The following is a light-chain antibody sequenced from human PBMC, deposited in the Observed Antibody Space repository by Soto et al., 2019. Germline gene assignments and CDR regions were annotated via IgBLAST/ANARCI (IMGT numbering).Light chain of an antibody. CDR3: SSYTSSSTLYV. CDR2: DVS. Sequence: QSALTQPASVSGSPGQSITISCTGTSSDVGGYNYVSWYQQHPGKAPKLMIYDVSNRPSGVSNRFSGSKSGNTASLTISGLQAEDDGDYYCSSYTSSSTLYVFGTGTKVTVL. CDR1: SSDVGGYNY. J-gene: IGLJ1*01. V-gene: IGLV2-14*01.